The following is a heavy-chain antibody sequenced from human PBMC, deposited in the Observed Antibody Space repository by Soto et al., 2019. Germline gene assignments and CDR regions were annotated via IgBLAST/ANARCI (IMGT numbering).Heavy chain of an antibody. CDR1: GFTFSNYG. CDR3: VRGRKTAGAFDI. CDR2: IWDDGNQK. Sequence: QVQLVESGGVVVQPGRSLRLSCAASGFTFSNYGMHWVRQAPGKGLEWVAVIWDDGNQKYYVDSVKGRFTISRDNSENTMFLQMNSLTAEDTAVYYCVRGRKTAGAFDIWGQGTMVTVSS. J-gene: IGHJ3*02. D-gene: IGHD1-1*01. V-gene: IGHV3-33*01.